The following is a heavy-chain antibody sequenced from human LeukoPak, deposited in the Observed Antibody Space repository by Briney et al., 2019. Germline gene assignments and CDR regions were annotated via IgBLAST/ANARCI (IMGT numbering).Heavy chain of an antibody. D-gene: IGHD1-1*01. J-gene: IGHJ3*01. Sequence: ASVKVSCKASGYTFTSYDISWVRQATGQGLEWMGWMSPNSANTGYAQKFQGRVIMTRNTSISTAYMELSSLRSEVTAVYYCARGRHNNCWGQGTMVTVSS. V-gene: IGHV1-8*01. CDR2: MSPNSANT. CDR3: ARGRHNNC. CDR1: GYTFTSYD.